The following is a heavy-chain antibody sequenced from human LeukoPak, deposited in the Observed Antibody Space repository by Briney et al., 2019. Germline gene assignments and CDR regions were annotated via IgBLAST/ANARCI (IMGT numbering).Heavy chain of an antibody. CDR2: ISAYNGNT. CDR1: GYTFTSYG. D-gene: IGHD3-22*01. J-gene: IGHJ1*01. V-gene: IGHV1-18*01. Sequence: GASVKVSCKASGYTFTSYGISWVRQAPGQGLEWMGWISAYNGNTNYAQKLQGRVTMTTDTSTSTAYMELRSLRSDDTAVYFCARGDYYDSSVYYYDWGQGTLVTVSS. CDR3: ARGDYYDSSVYYYD.